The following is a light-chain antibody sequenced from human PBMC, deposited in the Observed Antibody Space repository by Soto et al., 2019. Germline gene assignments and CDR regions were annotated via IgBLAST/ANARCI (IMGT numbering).Light chain of an antibody. V-gene: IGKV1-39*01. Sequence: DIQMTQSPSSVSASVGDRVTITCRASQSISSYVNWYQQKPGKAPNLLIYTASNLESGVPSRFSGSGSGTDFTLTISSLQPEDFATYFCQQSYSRPRAFGQGTKVDIK. CDR3: QQSYSRPRA. CDR2: TAS. J-gene: IGKJ1*01. CDR1: QSISSY.